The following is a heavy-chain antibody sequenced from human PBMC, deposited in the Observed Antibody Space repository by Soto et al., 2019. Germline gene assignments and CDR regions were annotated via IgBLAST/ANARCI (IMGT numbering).Heavy chain of an antibody. V-gene: IGHV1-69*13. D-gene: IGHD2-21*02. CDR1: GGTFSSYA. CDR3: ARVYCGGDCYPHYYYGMDV. CDR2: IIPIFGTA. Sequence: SVKVSCKASGGTFSSYAISWVRQAPGQGLEWMGGIIPIFGTANYAQKFQGRVTITADESTSTAYMELSSLRSEDTAVYYCARVYCGGDCYPHYYYGMDVWGQGTTVTV. J-gene: IGHJ6*02.